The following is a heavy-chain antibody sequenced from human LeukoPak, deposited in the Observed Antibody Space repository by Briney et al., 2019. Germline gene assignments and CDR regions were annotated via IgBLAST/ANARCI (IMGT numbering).Heavy chain of an antibody. CDR1: GFTFNSYA. CDR2: ISGSGGST. V-gene: IGHV3-23*01. J-gene: IGHJ4*02. CDR3: ARDYGSGSYALYYFDY. Sequence: GGPLRVSCAASGFTFNSYAMNWVRQAPGKGLEWVSAISGSGGSTYYADSVKGRFTISRDNSKNTLYLQMNSLRAEDTAVYYCARDYGSGSYALYYFDYWGQGTLVTVSS. D-gene: IGHD3-10*01.